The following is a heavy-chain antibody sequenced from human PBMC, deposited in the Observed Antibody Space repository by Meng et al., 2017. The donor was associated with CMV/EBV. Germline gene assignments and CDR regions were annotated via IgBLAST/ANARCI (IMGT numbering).Heavy chain of an antibody. D-gene: IGHD3-22*01. Sequence: QVQLQESGPGLVKPSETLSSTCTVSGGSISSYYWSWIRQPAGKGLEWIGRIYTSGSTNYNPSLKSRVTMSVDTSKNQFSLKLSSVTAADTAVYYCARGGLYYYDSSGHFDYWGQGTLVTASS. CDR1: GGSISSYY. CDR2: IYTSGST. CDR3: ARGGLYYYDSSGHFDY. J-gene: IGHJ4*02. V-gene: IGHV4-4*07.